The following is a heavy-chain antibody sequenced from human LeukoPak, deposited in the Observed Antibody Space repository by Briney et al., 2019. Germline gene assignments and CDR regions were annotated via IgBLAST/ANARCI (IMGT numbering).Heavy chain of an antibody. CDR3: AKDLGPRGVGATPQY. D-gene: IGHD1-26*01. V-gene: IGHV3-30*04. J-gene: IGHJ4*02. CDR2: ISYDGSNK. Sequence: PGRSLRLSCAASGFTFSSYAMHWVRQAPGKGLEWVAVISYDGSNKYYADSVKGRFTISRDSSKNSLYLQMNSLRSEDTGFYYCAKDLGPRGVGATPQYWGQGTVVIVSS. CDR1: GFTFSSYA.